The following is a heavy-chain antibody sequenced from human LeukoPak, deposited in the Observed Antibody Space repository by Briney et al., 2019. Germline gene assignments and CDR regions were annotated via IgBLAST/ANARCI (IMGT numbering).Heavy chain of an antibody. CDR2: IYTSGST. V-gene: IGHV4-4*07. CDR3: ARHYTQGYYYYGMDV. J-gene: IGHJ6*02. Sequence: SETLSLTCTVSGGSISSYYWSWIRQPAGKGLEWIGRIYTSGSTNYNPSLKSRVTMSVDTSKNQFSLKLSSVTAADTAVCYCARHYTQGYYYYGMDVWGQGTTVTVSS. D-gene: IGHD4-11*01. CDR1: GGSISSYY.